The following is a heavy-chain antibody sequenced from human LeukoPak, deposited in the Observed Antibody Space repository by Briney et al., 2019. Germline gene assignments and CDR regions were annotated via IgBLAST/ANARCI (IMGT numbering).Heavy chain of an antibody. CDR1: GFTFSRHG. J-gene: IGHJ4*02. CDR3: ARRSSLYYGSGRQVGYYFDY. V-gene: IGHV3-33*08. D-gene: IGHD3-10*01. CDR2: IWYDGSNK. Sequence: PGRSLRLSCAPSGFTFSRHGMHWVRQAPGKGLEWVAVIWYDGSNKYYADSVKGRFTISRDNSKNTLYLQMNSLRAEDTAVYYCARRSSLYYGSGRQVGYYFDYWGQGTLVTVSS.